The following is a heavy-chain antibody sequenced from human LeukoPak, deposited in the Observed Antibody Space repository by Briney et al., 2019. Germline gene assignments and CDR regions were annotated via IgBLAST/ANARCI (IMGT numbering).Heavy chain of an antibody. V-gene: IGHV3-74*01. D-gene: IGHD1-26*01. Sequence: GGSLRLSCAGSGFTLSSSWMHWVRQAPGKGPVWVAHVSPDGNLANYADSVKGRFIISRDNAKNTLFPQMNSLRAEDTAVYYCARDSAVGAIGAFDYWGQGTLVTVSS. CDR1: GFTLSSSW. CDR2: VSPDGNLA. CDR3: ARDSAVGAIGAFDY. J-gene: IGHJ4*02.